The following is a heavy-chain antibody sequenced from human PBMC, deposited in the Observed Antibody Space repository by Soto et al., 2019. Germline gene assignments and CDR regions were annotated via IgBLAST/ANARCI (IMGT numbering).Heavy chain of an antibody. V-gene: IGHV4-31*03. J-gene: IGHJ6*03. D-gene: IGHD3-10*01. CDR2: IYYTGST. Sequence: PSETLSLTCTVSGGSISSGGYYWSWIRQHPGKGLEWIGYIYYTGSTYYNPSLKSRVTISVDTSKNQFSLKLYSVTVADTAVYYCARDREYYYGSGSPFGGSNYYYYYMDVWGKGTTVTVSS. CDR3: ARDREYYYGSGSPFGGSNYYYYYMDV. CDR1: GGSISSGGYY.